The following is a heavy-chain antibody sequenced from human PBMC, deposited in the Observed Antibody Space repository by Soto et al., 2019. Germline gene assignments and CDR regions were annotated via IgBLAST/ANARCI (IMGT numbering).Heavy chain of an antibody. V-gene: IGHV3-64*01. D-gene: IGHD3-10*01. CDR1: GFTFSSYA. CDR2: ISSNGGST. J-gene: IGHJ5*02. CDR3: ARETPVGYYGS. Sequence: GGSLRLSCAASGFTFSSYAMHWVRQAPGKGLEYVSAISSNGGSTYYASSVQGRFTISRDNSKSTLYLQMGSLRTEDMAVYYCARETPVGYYGSWGQGTLVTVSS.